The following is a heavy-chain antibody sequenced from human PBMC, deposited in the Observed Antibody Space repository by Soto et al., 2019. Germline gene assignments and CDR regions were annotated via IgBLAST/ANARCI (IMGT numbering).Heavy chain of an antibody. J-gene: IGHJ6*02. Sequence: GASVKVSCKASGYTFTSYGISWVRQAPGQGLKWMGWISAYNGNTNYAQKLQGRVTMTTDTSTSTAYMELRSLRSDDTAVYYCARVPTIWEFPYYYYYGMDVWGQGTTVTVSS. CDR3: ARVPTIWEFPYYYYYGMDV. CDR2: ISAYNGNT. CDR1: GYTFTSYG. V-gene: IGHV1-18*01. D-gene: IGHD1-26*01.